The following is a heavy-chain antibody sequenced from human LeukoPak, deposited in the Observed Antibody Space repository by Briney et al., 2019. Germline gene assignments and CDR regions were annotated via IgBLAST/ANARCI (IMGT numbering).Heavy chain of an antibody. V-gene: IGHV4-38-2*01. Sequence: SETLSLTCAVSGYSISSGYYWGWIRQPPGKGLEWIGSIYHSGSTYYNPSLKSRVTISVDTSKNQFSLKLSSVTAADTAVYYCAREKYYDFWSGYYNPYYVDYWGQGTLVTVSS. J-gene: IGHJ4*02. CDR2: IYHSGST. CDR3: AREKYYDFWSGYYNPYYVDY. D-gene: IGHD3-3*01. CDR1: GYSISSGYY.